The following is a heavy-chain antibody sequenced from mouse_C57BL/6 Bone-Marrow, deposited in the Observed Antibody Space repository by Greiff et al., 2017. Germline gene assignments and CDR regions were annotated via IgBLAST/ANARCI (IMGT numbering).Heavy chain of an antibody. CDR3: ARWIRRRYYFDY. CDR2: IDPNSGGT. Sequence: QVQLQQPGAELVKPGASVKLSCKASGYTFTSYWMHWVKQRPGRGLEWIGRIDPNSGGTKYNEKFKSKATLTVDKPSSTAYMELRSLTSEDSAVYCCARWIRRRYYFDYWGQGTTLTVSS. D-gene: IGHD2-2*01. V-gene: IGHV1-62-3*01. J-gene: IGHJ2*01. CDR1: GYTFTSYW.